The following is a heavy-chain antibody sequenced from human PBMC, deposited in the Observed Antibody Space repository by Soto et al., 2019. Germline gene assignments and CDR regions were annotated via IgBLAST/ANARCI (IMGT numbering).Heavy chain of an antibody. CDR1: GFTFTDLY. D-gene: IGHD4-4*01. CDR2: IRPDGSET. V-gene: IGHV3-7*03. J-gene: IGHJ4*02. Sequence: EVQLVQSGGGLVQPGGSIRLSCVGSGFTFTDLYMNWVRQAPGKGLEWVANIRPDGSETNYVESVKGRFTTSRDNAKNSLFLQMNSLRADDTAVYYCAGWGGHDYNYWGQGILVTVSS. CDR3: AGWGGHDYNY.